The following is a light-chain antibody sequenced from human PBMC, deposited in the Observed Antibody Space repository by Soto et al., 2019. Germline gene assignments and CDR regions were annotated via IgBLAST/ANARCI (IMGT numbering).Light chain of an antibody. CDR3: QSYASSLSGVV. V-gene: IGLV1-40*01. CDR1: SSNIGAGYD. CDR2: GNT. J-gene: IGLJ2*01. Sequence: QSVLTQPPSVSGAPGQRVTISCTGSSSNIGAGYDVHWYQQLPGTAPKLLIYGNTNRPSGVPDRFSGSKSGTSASLAITGLQADDEADYYCQSYASSLSGVVFGGGTKLTVL.